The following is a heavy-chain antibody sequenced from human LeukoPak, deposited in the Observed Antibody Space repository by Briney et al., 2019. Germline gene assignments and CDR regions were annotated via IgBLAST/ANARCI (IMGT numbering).Heavy chain of an antibody. V-gene: IGHV1-2*02. CDR1: GYTFTGYY. CDR2: INPNSGGT. CDR3: ARENIVVVPDCYYYYGMDV. Sequence: ASVKVSCKASGYTFTGYYMHWVRQAPGQGLEWMGWINPNSGGTNYAQKFQGRVTMTRDTSISTAYMELSRLRSDDTAVYYCARENIVVVPDCYYYYGMDVWGQGTTVTVSS. J-gene: IGHJ6*02. D-gene: IGHD2-2*01.